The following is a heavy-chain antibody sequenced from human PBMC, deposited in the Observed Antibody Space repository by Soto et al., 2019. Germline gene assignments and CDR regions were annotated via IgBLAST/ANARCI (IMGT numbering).Heavy chain of an antibody. CDR1: GGSVTSGGYH. CDR2: MYYTGTT. Sequence: NPSETLSLTCIVSGGSVTSGGYHWNWIRQSPGKGLEWIGYMYYTGTTNYNPSLRSRVSISIDTSKNQFSLRFNSVTPADTAVYYCARYDFGTFDNWGQGIRVTVSS. J-gene: IGHJ4*02. V-gene: IGHV4-61*08. D-gene: IGHD4-17*01. CDR3: ARYDFGTFDN.